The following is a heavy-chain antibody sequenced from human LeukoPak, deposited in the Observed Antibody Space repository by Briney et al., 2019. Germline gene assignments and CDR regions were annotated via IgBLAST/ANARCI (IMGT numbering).Heavy chain of an antibody. CDR1: GGSISSSSYY. CDR2: IYYSGST. V-gene: IGHV4-39*01. J-gene: IGHJ4*02. CDR3: ARSPVSGWFDY. Sequence: SETLSLTCTVSGGSISSSSYYWGWIRQPPGEGLEWIGSIYYSGSTYYNPSLKSRVTISVDTSKNPFSLKLSSVTAADTAVYYCARSPVSGWFDYWGQGTLVTVSS. D-gene: IGHD6-19*01.